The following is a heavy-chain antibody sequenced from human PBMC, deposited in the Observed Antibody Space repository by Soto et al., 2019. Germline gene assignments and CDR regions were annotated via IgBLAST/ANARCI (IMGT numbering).Heavy chain of an antibody. CDR3: AREHQYYYGSGSYSYGMDV. V-gene: IGHV3-48*02. CDR2: ISSGSSNV. CDR1: GVTFSNYN. J-gene: IGHJ6*02. Sequence: GGSLRLSCAASGVTFSNYNMNWVRQAPGKGLHWVSYISSGSSNVYYADSVKGRFTISRDNAKNSLSLQMNSLRDEDTAVYYCAREHQYYYGSGSYSYGMDVWGQGTTVTVSS. D-gene: IGHD3-10*01.